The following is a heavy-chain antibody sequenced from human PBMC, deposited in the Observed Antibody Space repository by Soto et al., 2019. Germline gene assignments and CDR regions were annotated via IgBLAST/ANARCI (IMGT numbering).Heavy chain of an antibody. J-gene: IGHJ4*02. V-gene: IGHV1-69*13. D-gene: IGHD6-6*01. CDR3: ARDNIAARQSFDY. CDR1: GGTFSSYA. Sequence: SVKVSCKASGGTFSSYAISWVRQAPGQGLEWMGGIIPIFGTANYAQKFQGRVTITADESTSTAYMELSSLRSEDTAVYYCARDNIAARQSFDYWGQGTLVTVSS. CDR2: IIPIFGTA.